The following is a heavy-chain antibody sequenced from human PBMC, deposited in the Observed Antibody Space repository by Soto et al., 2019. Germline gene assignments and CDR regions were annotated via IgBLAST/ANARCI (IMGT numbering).Heavy chain of an antibody. CDR3: ARVGYCSSASCYTSAFDI. D-gene: IGHD2-2*02. V-gene: IGHV1-69*01. CDR2: IIPIFGTA. J-gene: IGHJ3*02. CDR1: GGTFSSYA. Sequence: QVQLVQSGAEVKKHGSSVNGSCKASGGTFSSYAISWVRQAPGQGLEWMGGIIPIFGTANYAQKFQGRVTITAYESTSTAYMERSSLRSEDTAVYYWARVGYCSSASCYTSAFDIWGQGTMVTVSS.